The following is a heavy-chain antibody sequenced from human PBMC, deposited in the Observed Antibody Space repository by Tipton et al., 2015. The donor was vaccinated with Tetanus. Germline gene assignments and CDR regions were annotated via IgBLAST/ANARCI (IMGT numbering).Heavy chain of an antibody. CDR3: ARDPRGTSLGPFDY. Sequence: SLRLSCAASGFTFSSYSMNWVRQAPGKGLEWVSYISSSSSTIYYADSVKGRFTISRDNAKNSLYLQMNSLRDEDTAVYYCARDPRGTSLGPFDYWGQGTLVTVSS. J-gene: IGHJ4*02. CDR2: ISSSSSTI. D-gene: IGHD1-26*01. CDR1: GFTFSSYS. V-gene: IGHV3-48*02.